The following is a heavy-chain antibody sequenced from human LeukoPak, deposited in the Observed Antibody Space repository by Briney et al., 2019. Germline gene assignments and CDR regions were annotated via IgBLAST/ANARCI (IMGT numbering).Heavy chain of an antibody. Sequence: GGSLRLSCAASGFTFSSYSMNWVRQAPGKGLEWVSYISSSSSTIYYADSVKGRFTISRDNAKNSLYLQMNSLRAEDTAVYYCARDWAYGGNSLDYWGQGTLVTVSS. CDR2: ISSSSSTI. J-gene: IGHJ4*02. V-gene: IGHV3-48*04. D-gene: IGHD4-23*01. CDR1: GFTFSSYS. CDR3: ARDWAYGGNSLDY.